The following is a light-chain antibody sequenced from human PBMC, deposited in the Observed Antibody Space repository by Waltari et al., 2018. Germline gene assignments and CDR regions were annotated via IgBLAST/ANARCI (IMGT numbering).Light chain of an antibody. J-gene: IGLJ2*01. CDR2: GVG. V-gene: IGLV2-14*01. CDR1: SSDVGGYNY. Sequence: QSALTQPASVSGSPGQSITISCTGTSSDVGGYNYVAWYQQHPGKAPKLMIYGVGNRAAVGCNRCSGSKSGHTSSLTISGLQAEEEADYYCSSYTSSSTLVFGGGTKLTVL. CDR3: SSYTSSSTLV.